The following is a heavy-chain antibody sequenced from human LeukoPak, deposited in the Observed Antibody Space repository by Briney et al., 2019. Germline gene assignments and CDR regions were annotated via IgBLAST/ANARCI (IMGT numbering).Heavy chain of an antibody. CDR1: GYTLTELS. CDR2: FDPEDGET. J-gene: IGHJ4*02. D-gene: IGHD3-22*01. V-gene: IGHV1-24*01. Sequence: ASVKVSCKVSGYTLTELSMHWVRQAPGKGLEWMGGFDPEDGETIYAQKFQGRVTMTEDTSTDTAYKELSSLRSEDTAVYYCATSAPFYDSSGYYFDYWGQGTLVTVSS. CDR3: ATSAPFYDSSGYYFDY.